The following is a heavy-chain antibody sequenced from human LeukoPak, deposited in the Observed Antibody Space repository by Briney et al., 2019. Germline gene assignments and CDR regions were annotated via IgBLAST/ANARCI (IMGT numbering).Heavy chain of an antibody. D-gene: IGHD3/OR15-3a*01. Sequence: SETLSLTCAVSGYSISRAYYWGCIRQPPGKGLEWIGSIYHSGTTYYSPSLKSRVTISVDTSKNQFSLKLSSVTAADTALYYCARGGLGQGENWFDPWGQGTLVTVSS. J-gene: IGHJ5*02. CDR2: IYHSGTT. CDR3: ARGGLGQGENWFDP. V-gene: IGHV4-38-2*01. CDR1: GYSISRAYY.